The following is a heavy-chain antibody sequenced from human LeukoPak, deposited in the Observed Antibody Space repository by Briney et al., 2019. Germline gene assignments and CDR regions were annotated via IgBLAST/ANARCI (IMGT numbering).Heavy chain of an antibody. CDR1: GFTFSTFA. CDR2: IISSSSYI. J-gene: IGHJ4*02. V-gene: IGHV3-21*01. Sequence: GGSLRLSCAASGFTFSTFAMSWVRQAPGKGLEWVSSIISSSSYIYYADSVKGRFTISRDNAKNSLYLQMNSLRAEDTAVYYCARVRSGRWLQLLGRYFDYWGQGTLVTVSS. D-gene: IGHD5-24*01. CDR3: ARVRSGRWLQLLGRYFDY.